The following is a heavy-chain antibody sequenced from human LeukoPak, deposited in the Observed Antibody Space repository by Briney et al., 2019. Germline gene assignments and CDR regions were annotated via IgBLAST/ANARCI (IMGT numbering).Heavy chain of an antibody. CDR3: ARDQDYYGSGSYGPDY. CDR1: GGSISSSSYY. CDR2: IYYSGST. V-gene: IGHV4-39*07. D-gene: IGHD3-10*01. Sequence: SETLSLTCTVSGGSISSSSYYWGWIRQPPGKGLEWIGSIYYSGSTYYNPSLKSRVTISVDPSKNQFSLKLSSVTAADTAVYYCARDQDYYGSGSYGPDYWGQGILVTVSS. J-gene: IGHJ4*02.